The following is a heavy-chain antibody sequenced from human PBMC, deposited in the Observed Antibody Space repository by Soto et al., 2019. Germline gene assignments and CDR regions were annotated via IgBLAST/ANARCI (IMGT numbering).Heavy chain of an antibody. D-gene: IGHD2-2*01. CDR3: AQLKSTSYGFDY. V-gene: IGHV4-31*03. Sequence: SETLSLTCTLPGASISSGGYYWSWIRQHPGKGLEWIGFIYYSGTTNYNPSLKSRVTISVDTSKNQFSLKVTSVTAADTAVYYCAQLKSTSYGFDYWGEGTLVTVSS. J-gene: IGHJ4*02. CDR2: IYYSGTT. CDR1: GASISSGGYY.